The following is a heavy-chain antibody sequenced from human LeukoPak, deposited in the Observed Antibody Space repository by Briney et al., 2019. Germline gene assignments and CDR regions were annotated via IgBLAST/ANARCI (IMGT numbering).Heavy chain of an antibody. CDR3: ARERVVEVVVVPAEFWFDP. D-gene: IGHD2-2*01. CDR2: ISYDGSNK. V-gene: IGHV3-30-3*01. Sequence: PGRSLRLSCAASGFTFSSYAMHWVRQAPGKGLEWVAVISYDGSNKYYADSVKGRFTISRDNSKNTLYLQMNRLRAEDTAVYYCARERVVEVVVVPAEFWFDPWGQGTLVTVSA. CDR1: GFTFSSYA. J-gene: IGHJ5*02.